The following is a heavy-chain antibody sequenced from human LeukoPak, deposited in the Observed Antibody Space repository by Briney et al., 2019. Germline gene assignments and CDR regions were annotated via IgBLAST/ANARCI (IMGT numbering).Heavy chain of an antibody. Sequence: GGSLRLSCAASGFTFSSYWMSWVRQAPGKGLEWVANIKQDGSEKYYVDSVKGRFTISRDNAKNSLYLQMNSLRAEDTAVYYCARDPGAYDILTGWTWYYFDYWGQGTLVTVSS. CDR2: IKQDGSEK. V-gene: IGHV3-7*01. J-gene: IGHJ4*02. D-gene: IGHD3-9*01. CDR1: GFTFSSYW. CDR3: ARDPGAYDILTGWTWYYFDY.